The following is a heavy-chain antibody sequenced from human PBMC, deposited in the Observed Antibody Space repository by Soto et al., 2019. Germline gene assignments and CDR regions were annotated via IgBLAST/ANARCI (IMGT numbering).Heavy chain of an antibody. V-gene: IGHV3-30-3*01. J-gene: IGHJ4*02. CDR2: ISYDGSNK. CDR1: GFAFNTYS. D-gene: IGHD1-26*01. Sequence: PVGSLRLSCAASGFAFNTYSMHWVRQAPGRGLEWVAVISYDGSNKFYADSVKGRFTISRDNSKNTLYLEMNSLRGEDTAVYYCAKVYPMGYLFDFWGQGTLVTVSS. CDR3: AKVYPMGYLFDF.